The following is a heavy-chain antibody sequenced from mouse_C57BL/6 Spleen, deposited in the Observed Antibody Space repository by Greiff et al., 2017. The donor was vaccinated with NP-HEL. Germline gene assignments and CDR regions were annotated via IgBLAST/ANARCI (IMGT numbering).Heavy chain of an antibody. CDR3: QFPQRGQLGPMDY. CDR1: GYSITSGYY. CDR2: ISYDGSN. J-gene: IGHJ4*01. Sequence: VQLKESGPGLVKPSQSLSLTCSVTGYSITSGYYWNWIRQFPGNKLEWMGYISYDGSNNYNPSLKNRISITRDTSKNQFFLKLNSVTTEDTATYYCQFPQRGQLGPMDYWGQGTSVTVSS. D-gene: IGHD3-3*01. V-gene: IGHV3-6*01.